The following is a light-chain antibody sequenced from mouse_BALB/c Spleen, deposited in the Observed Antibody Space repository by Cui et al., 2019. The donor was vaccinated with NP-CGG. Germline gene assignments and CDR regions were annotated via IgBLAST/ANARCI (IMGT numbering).Light chain of an antibody. Sequence: QAVVTQESALTTSPGETVTLTCRSSTGAVTTSNYANWVQEKPDHLFTGLVGCTYNRAPGVPARFSGSLIGDKAALTITGAQTEDEAIYFCALWYSNHWVFGGGTKLTVL. V-gene: IGLV1*01. CDR1: TGAVTTSNY. CDR2: CTY. J-gene: IGLJ1*01. CDR3: ALWYSNHWV.